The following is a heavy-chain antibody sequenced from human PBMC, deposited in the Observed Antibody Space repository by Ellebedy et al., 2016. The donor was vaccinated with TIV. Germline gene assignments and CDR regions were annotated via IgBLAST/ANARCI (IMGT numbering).Heavy chain of an antibody. V-gene: IGHV3-23*01. D-gene: IGHD5-12*01. CDR2: ISGSGGST. J-gene: IGHJ4*02. Sequence: GGSLRLSXAASGFTFSSYAMSWVRQAPGKGLEWVSAISGSGGSTYYADSVKGRFTISRDNSKNTLYLQMSSLRAEDTAVYYCVKDREATIPNFDYWGQGTLVTVSS. CDR3: VKDREATIPNFDY. CDR1: GFTFSSYA.